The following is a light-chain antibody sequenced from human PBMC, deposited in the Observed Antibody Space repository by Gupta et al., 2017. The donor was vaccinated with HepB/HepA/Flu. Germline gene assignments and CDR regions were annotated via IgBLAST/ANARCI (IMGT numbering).Light chain of an antibody. Sequence: DIVMTQSPDSLAVSLGERATINCKSSQSVLYSSNNNNYLAWYQQKPGQPPNLLIYWASTRESGVPDRFSGRGSGTDFTLTISSRQAEDVAVYYCQQYDSTPWTFGQGTKVEIK. CDR3: QQYDSTPWT. J-gene: IGKJ1*01. V-gene: IGKV4-1*01. CDR1: QSVLYSSNNNNY. CDR2: WAS.